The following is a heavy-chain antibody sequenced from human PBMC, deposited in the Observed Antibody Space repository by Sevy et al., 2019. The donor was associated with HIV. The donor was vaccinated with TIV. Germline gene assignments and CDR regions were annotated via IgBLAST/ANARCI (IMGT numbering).Heavy chain of an antibody. V-gene: IGHV1-24*01. CDR3: ATAPLSYYYDSSGYIFDY. D-gene: IGHD3-22*01. J-gene: IGHJ4*02. CDR1: GYTLTELS. CDR2: FDPEDGET. Sequence: ASVKVSCKVSGYTLTELSMHWVRQAPGKGLEWMGGFDPEDGETIYAQKFQGRVTMTGDTSTDTAYMELSSLRSEDTAVYYCATAPLSYYYDSSGYIFDYWGQGTLVTVSS.